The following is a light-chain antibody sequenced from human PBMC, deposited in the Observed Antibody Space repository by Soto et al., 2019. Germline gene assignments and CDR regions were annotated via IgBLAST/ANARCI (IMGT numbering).Light chain of an antibody. Sequence: SYYLAQPPSVSVAPGQTARITCWGNDIESKSVHWYQQKPGQAPVLVVYDDSDRPSGIPERFSGSNSGNTATLTISRVEAGDEADYYCQVWDSSSDHYVFGTGTKVTVL. V-gene: IGLV3-21*02. CDR3: QVWDSSSDHYV. CDR2: DDS. J-gene: IGLJ1*01. CDR1: DIESKS.